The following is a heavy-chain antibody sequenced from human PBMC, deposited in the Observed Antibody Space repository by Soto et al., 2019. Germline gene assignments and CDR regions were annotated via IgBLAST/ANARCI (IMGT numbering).Heavy chain of an antibody. V-gene: IGHV4-30-4*01. D-gene: IGHD6-13*01. CDR1: GGSIKSGDYY. Sequence: SETLSLTCTVSGGSIKSGDYYWNWIRQPPGKGLEWIGYFYDYSGSTKYNPSLKSRVTISGDTSKTQFSLKLTSVTAADTAVYYCVRGFAGNPPHDTFDIWGHGTTVT. CDR3: VRGFAGNPPHDTFDI. J-gene: IGHJ3*02. CDR2: FYDYSGST.